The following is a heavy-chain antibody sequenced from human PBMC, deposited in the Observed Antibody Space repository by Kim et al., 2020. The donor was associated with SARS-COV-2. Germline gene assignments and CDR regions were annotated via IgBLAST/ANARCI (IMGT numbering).Heavy chain of an antibody. V-gene: IGHV3-64*01. CDR3: AASGDV. Sequence: SNGGSTYYANSVKGRVTISRDNSKNTLYLQMGSLRAEDMAVYYCAASGDVWGKGTTVIVSS. D-gene: IGHD3-10*01. CDR2: SNGGST. J-gene: IGHJ6*04.